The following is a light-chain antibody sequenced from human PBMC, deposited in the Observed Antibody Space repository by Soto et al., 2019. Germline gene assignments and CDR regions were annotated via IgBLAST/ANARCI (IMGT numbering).Light chain of an antibody. CDR3: SSYTSSNTLYV. CDR2: DVS. J-gene: IGLJ1*01. V-gene: IGLV2-14*01. Sequence: QLVLTQPASVSGSPGQSITISCTGTSSDVGGYNYVSWYQQHPGKAPKLMIYDVSNRPSGVSNRFSGSKSGNTASLTISGLQAEDEADYYCSSYTSSNTLYVFGTGTKLTVL. CDR1: SSDVGGYNY.